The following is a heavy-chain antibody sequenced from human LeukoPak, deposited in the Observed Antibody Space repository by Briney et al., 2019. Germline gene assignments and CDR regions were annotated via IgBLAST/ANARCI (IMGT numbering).Heavy chain of an antibody. Sequence: PSETLSLTCAVYGGSFSGYYWSWIRQPPGKGLEWIGEINHSGSTNYNPSLKSRVTISVDTSKNQFSLKLSSVTAADAAVYYCARGAAAGIDYWGQGTLVTVSS. J-gene: IGHJ4*02. D-gene: IGHD6-13*01. CDR1: GGSFSGYY. CDR2: INHSGST. CDR3: ARGAAAGIDY. V-gene: IGHV4-34*01.